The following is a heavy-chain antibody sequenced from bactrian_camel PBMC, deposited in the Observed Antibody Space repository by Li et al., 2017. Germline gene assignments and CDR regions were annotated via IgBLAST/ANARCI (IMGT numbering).Heavy chain of an antibody. CDR2: IGRDGTTGTA. V-gene: IGHV3S40*01. J-gene: IGHJ4*01. Sequence: DVQLVESGGGSVQVGESLTLSCVASGFTASGVFMAWFRRTPVKGREGVAVIGRDGTTGTAQYASSVKGRFTISRDNAKSTLYLQMNSLKTEDTATYYCTRGFKRAGRDRSQGTQVTVS. CDR1: GFTASGVF.